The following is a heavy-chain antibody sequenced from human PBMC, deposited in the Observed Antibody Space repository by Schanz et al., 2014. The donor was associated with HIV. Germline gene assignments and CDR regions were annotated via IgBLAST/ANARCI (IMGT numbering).Heavy chain of an antibody. J-gene: IGHJ6*02. CDR1: GFTLKTYA. CDR2: ISGGGDST. CDR3: AKGLPPVAAPRRSNYFFAMDV. Sequence: EVQLVESGGGLVQRWGSLRLSCVVSGFTLKTYAMTWVRQAPGKGLEWVSAISGGGDSTYYADSVEGRFTISRDTSKNTLYLQMNSLRAEDTAVYYCAKGLPPVAAPRRSNYFFAMDVWGQGTSVTVSS. D-gene: IGHD6-19*01. V-gene: IGHV3-23*04.